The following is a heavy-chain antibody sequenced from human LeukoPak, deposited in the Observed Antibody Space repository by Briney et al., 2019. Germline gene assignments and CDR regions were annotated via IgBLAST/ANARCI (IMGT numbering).Heavy chain of an antibody. V-gene: IGHV4-34*01. CDR3: ARVLIYSSSWYPAMSYYMDV. CDR2: INHSGST. CDR1: GGSFSGYY. Sequence: SETLSLTCAVYGGSFSGYYWSWIRQPPGKGLEWIGEINHSGSTNYNPSLKSRVTISVDTSKNQFSLKLGSVTAADTAVYYCARVLIYSSSWYPAMSYYMDVWGKGTTVTVSS. D-gene: IGHD6-13*01. J-gene: IGHJ6*03.